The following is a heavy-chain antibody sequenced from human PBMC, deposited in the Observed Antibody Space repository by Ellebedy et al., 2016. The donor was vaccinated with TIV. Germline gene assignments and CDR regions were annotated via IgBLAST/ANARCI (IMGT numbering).Heavy chain of an antibody. CDR1: GFTFSSYW. CDR3: AKVGGGIFQTTFWFDP. D-gene: IGHD2-15*01. CDR2: ISYDGSNK. J-gene: IGHJ5*02. V-gene: IGHV3-30*18. Sequence: GGSLRLXCAASGFTFSSYWMSWVRQAPGKGLEWVAVISYDGSNKYYADSVKGRFTISRDNSKNTLYLQMNSLRAEDTAVYYCAKVGGGIFQTTFWFDPWGQGTLVTVSS.